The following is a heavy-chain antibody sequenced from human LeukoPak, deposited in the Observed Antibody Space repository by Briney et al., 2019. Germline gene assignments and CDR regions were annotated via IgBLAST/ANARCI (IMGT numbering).Heavy chain of an antibody. CDR1: GFTVSSNY. J-gene: IGHJ4*02. Sequence: GGSLRLSCAASGFTVSSNYMSWVRQAPGKGLEWVSVIYSGGSTYYADSVKGRFTISRDNSKNTLYLQMNSLRAEDTAVYYCARCYRENSAYSGGWYIDYWGQGTLVTVSS. V-gene: IGHV3-53*01. CDR3: ARCYRENSAYSGGWYIDY. D-gene: IGHD6-19*01. CDR2: IYSGGST.